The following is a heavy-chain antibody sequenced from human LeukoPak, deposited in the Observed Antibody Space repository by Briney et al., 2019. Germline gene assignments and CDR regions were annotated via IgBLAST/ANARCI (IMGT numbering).Heavy chain of an antibody. V-gene: IGHV3-23*01. D-gene: IGHD6-19*01. CDR1: GFTFSSYG. CDR3: AKDLGRSGSGY. Sequence: GGSLRLSCAASGFTFSSYGMSWVRQAPGKGLEWVSAISGSGGSTYYADSVKGRFTISRDNSTNTLYLQMNSLRAEDTAVYYCAKDLGRSGSGYWGQGTLVTVSS. CDR2: ISGSGGST. J-gene: IGHJ4*02.